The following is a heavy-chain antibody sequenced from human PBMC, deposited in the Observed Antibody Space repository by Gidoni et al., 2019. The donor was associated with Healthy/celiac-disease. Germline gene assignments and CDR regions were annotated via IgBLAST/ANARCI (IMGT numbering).Heavy chain of an antibody. CDR2: ISSSSSYI. CDR3: ARDGIFGVGSYFDY. Sequence: EVQLVESGGGLVKPGGSLRLSCAASGFTFSSYSMNWVRQAPGKGLEWVSSISSSSSYIYYADSVKGRFTISRDNAKNSLYLQMNSLRAEDTAVYYCARDGIFGVGSYFDYWGQGTLVTVSS. CDR1: GFTFSSYS. V-gene: IGHV3-21*01. D-gene: IGHD3-3*01. J-gene: IGHJ4*02.